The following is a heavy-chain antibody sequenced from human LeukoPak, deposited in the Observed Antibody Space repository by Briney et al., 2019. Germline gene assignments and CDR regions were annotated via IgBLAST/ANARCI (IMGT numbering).Heavy chain of an antibody. CDR2: INHSGST. V-gene: IGHV4-34*01. Sequence: SETLFLTCAVYGGSFSGYYWSRIRQPPGKGLEWIGEINHSGSTNYNPSLKSRVTISVDTSKNQFSLKLSSVTAADTAVYYCARGPYGSGTLRSRHWFEPWGQGTLVTVSS. CDR1: GGSFSGYY. J-gene: IGHJ5*02. CDR3: ARGPYGSGTLRSRHWFEP. D-gene: IGHD3-10*01.